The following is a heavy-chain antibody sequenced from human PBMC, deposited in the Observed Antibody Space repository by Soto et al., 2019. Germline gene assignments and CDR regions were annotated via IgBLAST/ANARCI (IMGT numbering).Heavy chain of an antibody. J-gene: IGHJ6*02. D-gene: IGHD2-8*01. CDR2: IDGDSGDT. V-gene: IGHV1-2*04. CDR3: ARTPNNGRAGVYGMDV. Sequence: QVQLVQSGAEVKKPGASVKVSCKASGYTFTNYYIHWVRQAPGQGLEWMGWIDGDSGDTKDVQKFQGWVTMTRDTSINTAYMELSRLTSDDTAVYYCARTPNNGRAGVYGMDVWGQGTTVTVSS. CDR1: GYTFTNYY.